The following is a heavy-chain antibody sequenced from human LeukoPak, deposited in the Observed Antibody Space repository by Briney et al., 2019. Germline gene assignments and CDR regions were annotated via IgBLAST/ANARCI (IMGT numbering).Heavy chain of an antibody. D-gene: IGHD2-2*03. CDR2: IYTSGST. CDR3: ARDGYYFDY. J-gene: IGHJ4*02. V-gene: IGHV4-61*02. CDR1: GGSISSGSYY. Sequence: SETLSLTCTVCGGSISSGSYYWSWIRQPAGKGLEWIGRIYTSGSTNYNPSLKSRVTMSVDTSKNQFSLKLSSVTAADTAVYYCARDGYYFDYWGQGTLVTVSS.